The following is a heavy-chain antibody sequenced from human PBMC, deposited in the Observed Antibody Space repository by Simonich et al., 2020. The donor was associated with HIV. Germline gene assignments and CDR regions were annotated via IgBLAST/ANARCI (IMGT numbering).Heavy chain of an antibody. CDR1: GFSLSTSGVG. Sequence: QITLKESGPTLVKPTQTLTLTCTFSGFSLSTSGVGVGWIRQPPGKALEWLALIYWDDDKRHSPSLKSRLTITKDTSKNQVVLTSTNMDPVDTATYYCAHSPGGGSGSYYNYFDYWGQGTLVTVSS. V-gene: IGHV2-5*02. CDR3: AHSPGGGSGSYYNYFDY. D-gene: IGHD3-10*01. CDR2: IYWDDDK. J-gene: IGHJ4*02.